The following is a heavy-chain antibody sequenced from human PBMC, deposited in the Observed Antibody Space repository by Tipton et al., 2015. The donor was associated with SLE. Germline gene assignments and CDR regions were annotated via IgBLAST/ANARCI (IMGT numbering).Heavy chain of an antibody. V-gene: IGHV4-59*01. CDR1: GGSISSYY. D-gene: IGHD3-22*01. Sequence: LRLSCTVSGGSISSYYWSWIRQPPGKGLEWIGYIYYSGSTNYNPSLKSRVTISVDTSKNQFSLKLSSVSAADTAVYYCARGQWLSTTLAFDYWGQGTLVTVSS. CDR2: IYYSGST. CDR3: ARGQWLSTTLAFDY. J-gene: IGHJ4*02.